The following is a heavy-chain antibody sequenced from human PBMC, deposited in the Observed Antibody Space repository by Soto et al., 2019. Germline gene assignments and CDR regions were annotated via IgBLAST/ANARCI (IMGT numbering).Heavy chain of an antibody. CDR1: GYIFVNYV. J-gene: IGHJ6*02. V-gene: IGHV1-18*01. CDR2: ISPYSGNT. Sequence: QVQLVQSGAEVRNPGSSVKVSCKASGYIFVNYVIAWVRQAPGQGLEWMGWISPYSGNTHYASKVQGRLTMTTDTATRTAYMDLSSLTSHDTAVYYCAMGDNYVTPTPQDVWGQRTTVTVSS. CDR3: AMGDNYVTPTPQDV. D-gene: IGHD3-16*01.